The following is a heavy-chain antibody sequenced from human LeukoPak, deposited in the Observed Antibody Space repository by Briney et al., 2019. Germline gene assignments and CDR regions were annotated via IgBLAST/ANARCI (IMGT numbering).Heavy chain of an antibody. V-gene: IGHV1-3*01. CDR3: ARGVPGGFDI. CDR1: GYTLTTYD. CDR2: INAANGNT. Sequence: ASVKVSCKASGYTLTTYDMHWVRQAPGQRLEWMGWINAANGNTKYSQKFQGRVAVTRDTSASTAYMELSSLRSEDTAVYYCARGVPGGFDIWGQGTMVTVSS. D-gene: IGHD3-10*01. J-gene: IGHJ3*02.